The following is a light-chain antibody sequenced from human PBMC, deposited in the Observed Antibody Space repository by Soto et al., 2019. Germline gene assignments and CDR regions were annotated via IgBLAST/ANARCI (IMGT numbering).Light chain of an antibody. CDR1: QIVRSTY. V-gene: IGKV3-20*01. CDR3: QQYDITPPNT. J-gene: IGKJ4*01. CDR2: GAS. Sequence: EIVLTQSPSTLSLSPGEGATLSCRASQIVRSTYLAWFQQKPGQAPRLLIYGASTRATGIPDRFSGSGSGTDFTLTISGLEPKDFALYYCQQYDITPPNTFGGGTKVEV.